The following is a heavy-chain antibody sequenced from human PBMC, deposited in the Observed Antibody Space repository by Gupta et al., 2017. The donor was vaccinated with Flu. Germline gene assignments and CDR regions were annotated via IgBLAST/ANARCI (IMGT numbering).Heavy chain of an antibody. CDR1: SNSVA. CDR3: ARSTHEIRGMDV. Sequence: SNSVAWNWIRQSPSRGLEWLGRTYYRSKWYNDYAVSVKSRVTTNPDTSKNQLSLQLNSVTPEDTGVYYCARSTHEIRGMDVWGQGTTVTVSS. J-gene: IGHJ6*02. V-gene: IGHV6-1*01. CDR2: TYYRSKWYN. D-gene: IGHD3-16*01.